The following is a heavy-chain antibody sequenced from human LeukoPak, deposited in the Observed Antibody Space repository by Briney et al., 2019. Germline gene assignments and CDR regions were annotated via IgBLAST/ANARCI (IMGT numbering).Heavy chain of an antibody. CDR2: FDPEDGET. Sequence: ASVKVSCKVSGYTLTELSMHWVRQAPGKGLEWMGGFDPEDGETIYAQKFQGRVTMTEDTSTDTAYMELGSLRSEDTAVYYCATELTGGRSGYYYVNAFDIWGQGTMVTVSS. V-gene: IGHV1-24*01. D-gene: IGHD3-22*01. CDR3: ATELTGGRSGYYYVNAFDI. J-gene: IGHJ3*02. CDR1: GYTLTELS.